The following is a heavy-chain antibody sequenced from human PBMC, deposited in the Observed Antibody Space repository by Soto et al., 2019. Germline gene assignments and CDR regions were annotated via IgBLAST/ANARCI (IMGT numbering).Heavy chain of an antibody. J-gene: IGHJ3*02. Sequence: PGGSLRLSCAASGFTFSSYGMHWVRQAPGKGLEWVAVISYDGSNKYYADSVKGRFTISRDKSKNTLYLQMNSLRAEDTAVYYCAKGPQVWPSDAFDIWGQGTMVTVSS. CDR1: GFTFSSYG. D-gene: IGHD5-18*01. CDR2: ISYDGSNK. CDR3: AKGPQVWPSDAFDI. V-gene: IGHV3-30*18.